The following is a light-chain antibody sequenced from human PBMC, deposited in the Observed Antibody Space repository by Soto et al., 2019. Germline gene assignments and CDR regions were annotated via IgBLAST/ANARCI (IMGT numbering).Light chain of an antibody. V-gene: IGLV2-23*01. CDR2: EGS. CDR1: SSDVGSYNL. CDR3: CSYAGSSLPYV. Sequence: QPVLTQPASVSGSPGQSITISCTGTSSDVGSYNLVSWYQQHPGKAPKLMIYEGSKRPSGVSNRFSGSKSGNTASLTISGLQAEDEADYYCCSYAGSSLPYVFGTGTKLTVL. J-gene: IGLJ1*01.